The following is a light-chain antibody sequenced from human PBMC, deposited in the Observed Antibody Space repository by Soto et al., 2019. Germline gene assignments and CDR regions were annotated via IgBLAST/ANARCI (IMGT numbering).Light chain of an antibody. Sequence: DIQMTPSPSTLSASVGDRVTITFRASQSINNWLAWYQQKPGKAPKFLIYDASNLESGVPSRFSGSASGTEFTLTISSLQPDDFATYYCQQYDNYPLTFGGGTKVDIK. J-gene: IGKJ4*01. CDR2: DAS. CDR1: QSINNW. V-gene: IGKV1-5*01. CDR3: QQYDNYPLT.